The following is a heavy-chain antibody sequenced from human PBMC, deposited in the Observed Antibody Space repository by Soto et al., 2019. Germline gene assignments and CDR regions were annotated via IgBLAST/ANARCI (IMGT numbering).Heavy chain of an antibody. D-gene: IGHD5-18*01. CDR2: ISGSGGST. CDR3: AKERGYNYGYDAMDV. CDR1: GFTFSSYA. Sequence: EVQLLESGGGLVQPGGSLRLSCAASGFTFSSYAMSWAAQPPGKGLEWVSGISGSGGSTYYADSVKGRFTISRDNSKNTLYLQTNSLRAEDTAVYYCAKERGYNYGYDAMDVWGQGTTVTVSS. J-gene: IGHJ6*02. V-gene: IGHV3-23*01.